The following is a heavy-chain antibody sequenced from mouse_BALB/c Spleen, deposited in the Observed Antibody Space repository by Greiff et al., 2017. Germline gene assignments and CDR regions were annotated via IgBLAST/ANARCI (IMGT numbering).Heavy chain of an antibody. CDR2: INPSSGYT. Sequence: VQLQESAAELARPGASVKMSCKASGYTFTSYTMHWVKQRPGKGLEWIGYINPSSGYTESNQKFKDKTTLTADKSTSTAYMQLSSLTSEDSAVYYCARRGNYGAWFAYWGQGTLVNVSA. D-gene: IGHD2-1*01. J-gene: IGHJ3*01. CDR3: ARRGNYGAWFAY. V-gene: IGHV1-4*02. CDR1: GYTFTSYT.